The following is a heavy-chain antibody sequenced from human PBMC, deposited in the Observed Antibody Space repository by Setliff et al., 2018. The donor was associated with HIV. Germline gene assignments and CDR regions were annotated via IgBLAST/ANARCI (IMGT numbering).Heavy chain of an antibody. CDR1: GYTFSSYW. CDR2: IQQHGSEI. J-gene: IGHJ4*02. D-gene: IGHD3-3*01. Sequence: PGGSLRLSCAASGYTFSSYWMAWVRQCPGKGLEWVANIQQHGSEIHYVASVEGRFTISRDNAKNSLYLQMNSLRAEDTAVYYCARLYDRYDDSGYYHPVQALSYWGQGAQVTVSS. V-gene: IGHV3-7*05. CDR3: ARLYDRYDDSGYYHPVQALSY.